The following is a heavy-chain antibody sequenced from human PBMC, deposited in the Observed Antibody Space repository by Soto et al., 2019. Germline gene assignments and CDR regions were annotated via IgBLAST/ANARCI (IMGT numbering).Heavy chain of an antibody. CDR3: AREPPHDAGWFDP. J-gene: IGHJ5*02. Sequence: GGSLRLSCAASGFTFSSYGMHWVRQAPGKGLEWVAVIWYDGSNKYYADSVKGRFTISRDNSKNTLYLQMNSLRAEDTAVYYCAREPPHDAGWFDPWGQGTLVTVSS. D-gene: IGHD1-1*01. CDR1: GFTFSSYG. CDR2: IWYDGSNK. V-gene: IGHV3-33*01.